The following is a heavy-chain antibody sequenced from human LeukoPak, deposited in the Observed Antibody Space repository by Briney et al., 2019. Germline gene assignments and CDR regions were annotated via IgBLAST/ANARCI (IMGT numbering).Heavy chain of an antibody. D-gene: IGHD5-18*01. CDR1: GGAFNNYA. CDR2: SSAYNGNT. CDR3: TRDLGVDTTMIFFDY. Sequence: GASVKVSCKTSGGAFNNYAITWLRQAPGQGLEWMGWSSAYNGNTNYAQKFQGRVTMTTDTSTSTAYMEVRSLRSDDTAVYYCTRDLGVDTTMIFFDYWGQGSLVTVSS. V-gene: IGHV1-18*01. J-gene: IGHJ4*02.